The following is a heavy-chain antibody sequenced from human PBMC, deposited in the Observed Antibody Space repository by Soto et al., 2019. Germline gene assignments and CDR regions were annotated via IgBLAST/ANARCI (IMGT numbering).Heavy chain of an antibody. CDR1: GYTFTSYG. D-gene: IGHD3-22*01. V-gene: IGHV1-18*01. Sequence: ASVKVSCKASGYTFTSYGISWVRQAPGQGLEWMGWISAYNGNTNYAQKLQGRVTMTTDTPTSTAYMELRSLRSDDTAVYYCATSRYYYDSSGYYPDAFDIWGQGAMVTVSS. CDR2: ISAYNGNT. J-gene: IGHJ3*02. CDR3: ATSRYYYDSSGYYPDAFDI.